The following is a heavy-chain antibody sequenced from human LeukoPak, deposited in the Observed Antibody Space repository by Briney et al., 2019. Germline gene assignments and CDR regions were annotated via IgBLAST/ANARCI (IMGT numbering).Heavy chain of an antibody. CDR3: ARGIHLWSQVYFDI. V-gene: IGHV1-2*06. Sequence: GASVKVSCKASGYTFTGYYMHWVRQAPGQGLEWMGRINPNSGGTNYAQKFQGRVTMTRDTSISTAYMELSRLRSDDTAVYYCARGIHLWSQVYFDIWDQGTMVTVSS. D-gene: IGHD5-18*01. J-gene: IGHJ3*02. CDR2: INPNSGGT. CDR1: GYTFTGYY.